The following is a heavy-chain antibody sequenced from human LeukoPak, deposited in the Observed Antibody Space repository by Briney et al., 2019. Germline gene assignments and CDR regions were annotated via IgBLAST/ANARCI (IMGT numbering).Heavy chain of an antibody. V-gene: IGHV3-23*01. J-gene: IGHJ4*02. CDR2: ISGSGGST. CDR3: AKAQNTYYYDSSGYHYFDY. Sequence: PGGSLRLSCAASGFTFSSYAMSWVRQAPGKGLEWVSAISGSGGSTYYADSMKGRFTISRDNSKNTLYLQMNSLRAEDTAVYYCAKAQNTYYYDSSGYHYFDYWGQGTLVTVSS. D-gene: IGHD3-22*01. CDR1: GFTFSSYA.